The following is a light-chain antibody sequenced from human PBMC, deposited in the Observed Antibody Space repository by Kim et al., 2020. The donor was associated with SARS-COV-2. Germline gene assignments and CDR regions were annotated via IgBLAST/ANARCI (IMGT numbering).Light chain of an antibody. Sequence: GNTVTISCPRGSGSIDDNYVQWYQQRPGAVPTAVIYEDDQRPSGVSDRFSGSIDNSSNSASLTISGLKTEDEADYYCQSYNRSNVVFGGGTQLTVL. V-gene: IGLV6-57*03. CDR1: SGSIDDNY. CDR3: QSYNRSNVV. J-gene: IGLJ2*01. CDR2: EDD.